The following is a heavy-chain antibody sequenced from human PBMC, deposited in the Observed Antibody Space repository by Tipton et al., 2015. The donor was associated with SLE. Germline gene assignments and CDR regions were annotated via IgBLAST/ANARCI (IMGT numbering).Heavy chain of an antibody. D-gene: IGHD3-3*02. CDR1: GFTVGSTY. CDR2: ITGGAST. CDR3: ARGDGISAFEI. J-gene: IGHJ3*02. Sequence: SLRLSCAASGFTVGSTYMNWVRQAPGKGLEWVSVITGGASTNHADSVKGRFTISRHIFNNTVSLQMNSLRAEDTAVYYCARGDGISAFEIWGQGTKVIVST. V-gene: IGHV3-53*04.